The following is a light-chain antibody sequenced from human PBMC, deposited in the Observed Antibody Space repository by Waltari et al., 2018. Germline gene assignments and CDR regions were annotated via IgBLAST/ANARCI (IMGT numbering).Light chain of an antibody. V-gene: IGLV1-44*01. CDR3: ATWDDSLKGPV. CDR1: SSHIGSNT. Sequence: QSVLTQPPSASGTPGQRVTISCSGRSSHIGSNTVNWYQQLPGTAPKLLIYSNNQRPSGVPDRFSGSKSGTSASLAISGLRSEDEADYYCATWDDSLKGPVFGGGTKLTVL. CDR2: SNN. J-gene: IGLJ2*01.